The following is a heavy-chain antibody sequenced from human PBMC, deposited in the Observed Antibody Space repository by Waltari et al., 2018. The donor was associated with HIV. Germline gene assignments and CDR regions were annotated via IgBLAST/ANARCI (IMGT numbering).Heavy chain of an antibody. CDR3: ARDTTVVGTRYFDY. V-gene: IGHV3-53*01. CDR1: GFTVSRVS. Sequence: EVQLVESGGGWIQTGGSLRLSCAASGFTVSRVSMRWFRPAPGKGLEWVSVIHSSGGTNYADSVKGRFTISRDNSKNTLYLQMNSLGAEDTAVYYCARDTTVVGTRYFDYWGRGTLVTVSS. J-gene: IGHJ4*02. D-gene: IGHD6-13*01. CDR2: IHSSGGT.